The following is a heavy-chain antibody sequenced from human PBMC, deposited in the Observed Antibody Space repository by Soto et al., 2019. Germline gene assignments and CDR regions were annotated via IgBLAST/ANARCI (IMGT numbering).Heavy chain of an antibody. D-gene: IGHD2-8*01. CDR2: INPKSGGT. V-gene: IGHV1-2*04. J-gene: IGHJ6*02. CDR1: GYSFTDYH. Sequence: ASVKVSCKASGYSFTDYHIHWVRQAPGRGLEWLGRINPKSGGTSTAQKFQGWVTMTTDTSISTASMELTRLTSDDTAIYYCARGDSTDCSNGVCSFFYNHDMDVWGQGTTVTVSS. CDR3: ARGDSTDCSNGVCSFFYNHDMDV.